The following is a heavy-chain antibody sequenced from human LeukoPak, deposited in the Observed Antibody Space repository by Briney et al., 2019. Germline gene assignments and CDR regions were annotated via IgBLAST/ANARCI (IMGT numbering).Heavy chain of an antibody. Sequence: SETLSLTCTVSGGSISSYYWSWIRQPPGKGLEWIGYIYYSGSTNYNPSLKSRVTISVDTSKIQFSLKLSSVTAADTAVYYCARDRWAAAGYYYYYMDVWGKGTTVTVSS. CDR3: ARDRWAAAGYYYYYMDV. J-gene: IGHJ6*03. CDR1: GGSISSYY. D-gene: IGHD6-13*01. CDR2: IYYSGST. V-gene: IGHV4-59*01.